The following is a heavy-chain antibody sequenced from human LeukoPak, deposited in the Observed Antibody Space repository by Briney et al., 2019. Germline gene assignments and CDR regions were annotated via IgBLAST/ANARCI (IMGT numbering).Heavy chain of an antibody. Sequence: GSSVKVSCKASGGTFSSYAISWVRQAPGQGLEWMGGIIPIFGTANYAQKFQGRVTITADESTSTAYMELSSLRSEDTAVYYCVSGPGLGNPYYYYMDVWGKGTTVTVPS. J-gene: IGHJ6*03. V-gene: IGHV1-69*01. CDR1: GGTFSSYA. CDR2: IIPIFGTA. D-gene: IGHD7-27*01. CDR3: VSGPGLGNPYYYYMDV.